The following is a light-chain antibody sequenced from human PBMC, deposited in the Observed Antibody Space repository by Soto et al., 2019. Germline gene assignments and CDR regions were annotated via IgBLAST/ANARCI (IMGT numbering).Light chain of an antibody. CDR2: EVV. J-gene: IGLJ1*01. Sequence: QSALTQPPSASGSPGQSVTISCTGTKSDIGVYDFVSWYQHHPGKAPRLIIYEVVQRPSGVPDRFSGSKSGNTASLTVSGLQAADEADYFCKSYAGINTYVFGSGTTLTVL. CDR1: KSDIGVYDF. CDR3: KSYAGINTYV. V-gene: IGLV2-8*01.